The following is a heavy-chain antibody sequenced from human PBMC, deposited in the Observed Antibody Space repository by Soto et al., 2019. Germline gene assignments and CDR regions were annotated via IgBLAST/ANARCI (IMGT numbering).Heavy chain of an antibody. V-gene: IGHV3-20*04. CDR1: GFTFDDYG. CDR2: INWSGANT. Sequence: EVQLVESGGGVVRPGGSLRLSCAASGFTFDDYGMSWVRQVPGEGLEWVSSINWSGANTGYADSVRGRFTISRDTVKNSSYLQMNRLRAGDPALYYCVRGKWLEDYYGLDVWGQGTTVTVSS. J-gene: IGHJ6*02. D-gene: IGHD6-19*01. CDR3: VRGKWLEDYYGLDV.